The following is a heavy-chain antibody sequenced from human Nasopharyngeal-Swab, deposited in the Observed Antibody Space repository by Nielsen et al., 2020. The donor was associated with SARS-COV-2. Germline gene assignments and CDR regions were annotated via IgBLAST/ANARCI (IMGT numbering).Heavy chain of an antibody. CDR2: IYHTGIT. V-gene: IGHV4-59*01. CDR3: ARSSGWYLDN. CDR1: GGSISSSY. D-gene: IGHD6-19*01. Sequence: SETLSLTCSVSGGSISSSYWNWIRLPPGKGLEWIGHIYHTGITNYNPPLKSRVTMSVDTSKNQFSLRLSSVTPADTAVYYCARSSGWYLDNWGQGTLVTVSS. J-gene: IGHJ4*02.